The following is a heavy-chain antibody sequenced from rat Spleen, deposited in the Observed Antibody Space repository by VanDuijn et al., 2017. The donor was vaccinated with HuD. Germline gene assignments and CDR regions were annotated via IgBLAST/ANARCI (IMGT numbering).Heavy chain of an antibody. CDR1: GFTFSDYY. Sequence: EVQLVESGGGLVQPGRSLKLSCVASGFTFSDYYMAWVRQAPTKGLEWVASISTSGGSTYYRDSVKGRFTVSRDNAKSTLYLQMDSLRSEDTATYYCATGYYSAYTQSKSPFNWFTYWGRGALVTVSS. CDR3: ATGYYSAYTQSKSPFNWFTY. CDR2: ISTSGGST. D-gene: IGHD1-5*01. V-gene: IGHV5-25*01. J-gene: IGHJ3*01.